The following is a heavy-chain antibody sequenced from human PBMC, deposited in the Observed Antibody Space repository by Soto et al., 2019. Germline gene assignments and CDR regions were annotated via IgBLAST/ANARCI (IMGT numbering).Heavy chain of an antibody. CDR2: ISSSSSYI. CDR3: ARDRTGSGTQPYFDS. CDR1: GFTFSSYS. V-gene: IGHV3-21*01. D-gene: IGHD3-10*01. J-gene: IGHJ4*02. Sequence: EVQLVESGGGLVKPGGSLRLSCAASGFTFSSYSMNWVRQAPGKGLEWVSSISSSSSYIYYADSVKGRFTISRDNAKNSLYLQMNSLRAEDTAVYYCARDRTGSGTQPYFDSWGQGTLVTVSS.